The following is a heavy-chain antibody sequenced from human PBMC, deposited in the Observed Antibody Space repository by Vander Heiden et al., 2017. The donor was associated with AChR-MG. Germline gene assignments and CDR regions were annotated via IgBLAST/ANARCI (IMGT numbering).Heavy chain of an antibody. Sequence: QVQLVQSGAEVKKPGASVKVSGKASGYTFTSYDIHWVGKDTGQGLEWMGWMNPNSGKTGYAKEVQGRVTMNRNTSISTAYMGLSSLRSEDTAVYYCARGGMTKDYWGQGTRGTV. CDR1: GYTFTSYD. V-gene: IGHV1-8*01. CDR3: ARGGMTKDY. CDR2: MNPNSGKT. J-gene: IGHJ4*02.